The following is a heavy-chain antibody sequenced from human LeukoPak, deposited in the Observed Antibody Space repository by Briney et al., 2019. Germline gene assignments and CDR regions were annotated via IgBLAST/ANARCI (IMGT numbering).Heavy chain of an antibody. CDR1: GGFISRYY. D-gene: IGHD3-10*01. Sequence: SHTLSLTCTVSGGFISRYYWSWIRQPPGKGLEWIGYIYHSGSANYNPSLKSRVTISVDTSNNQFSLKLSSVTAADTAVYYCARGGGFGSPPGYWGQGTLVTVSS. CDR3: ARGGGFGSPPGY. V-gene: IGHV4-59*07. CDR2: IYHSGSA. J-gene: IGHJ4*02.